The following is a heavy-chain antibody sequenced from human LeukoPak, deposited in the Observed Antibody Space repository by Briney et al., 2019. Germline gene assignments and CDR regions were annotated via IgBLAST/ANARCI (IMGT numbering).Heavy chain of an antibody. V-gene: IGHV4-59*01. CDR1: GXSINTYF. D-gene: IGHD1/OR15-1a*01. Sequence: PSETLSLTWTVSGXSINTYFWSWIRQPPGKGLEWIGYVYYNGITNYNPSLKSRVSISLDTSKNQFSLRLNSVTAAETAVYYCASQLGGTTFHWGQGTLVTVSS. CDR2: VYYNGIT. J-gene: IGHJ4*02. CDR3: ASQLGGTTFH.